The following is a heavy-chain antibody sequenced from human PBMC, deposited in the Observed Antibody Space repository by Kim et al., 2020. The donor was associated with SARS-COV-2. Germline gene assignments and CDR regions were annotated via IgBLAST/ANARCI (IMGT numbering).Heavy chain of an antibody. CDR1: GGTFSSYA. J-gene: IGHJ5*02. V-gene: IGHV1-69*13. Sequence: SVKVSCKASGGTFSSYAISWVRQAPGQGLEWMGGIIPIFGTANYAQKFQGRVTITADEYTSTAYMELSSLRSEETAVYYCARVPLGKMERLFGWLDPWGQGTLVTVSS. CDR3: ARVPLGKMERLFGWLDP. D-gene: IGHD1-1*01. CDR2: IIPIFGTA.